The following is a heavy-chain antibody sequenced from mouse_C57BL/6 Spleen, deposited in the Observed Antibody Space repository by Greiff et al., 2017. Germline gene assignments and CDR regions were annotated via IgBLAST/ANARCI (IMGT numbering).Heavy chain of an antibody. CDR1: GFTFSDYY. D-gene: IGHD2-2*01. CDR2: INYDGSST. CDR3: ARGGVMRGGSWFAY. J-gene: IGHJ3*01. Sequence: EVMLVESEGGLVQPGSSMKLSCTASGFTFSDYYMAWVRQVPEKGLEWVANINYDGSSTYYLASLKSRFIISRDNAKNILYLQMSSLKSEDTATYYCARGGVMRGGSWFAYWGQGTLVTVSA. V-gene: IGHV5-16*01.